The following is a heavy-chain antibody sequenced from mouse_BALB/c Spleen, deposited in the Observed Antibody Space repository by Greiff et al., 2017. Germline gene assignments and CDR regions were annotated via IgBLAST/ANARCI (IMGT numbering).Heavy chain of an antibody. CDR1: GYTFTDYN. CDR3: ARLYYYGSS. CDR2: INPNNGGT. D-gene: IGHD1-1*01. Sequence: EVQLVESGPELVKPGASVKIPCKASGYTFTDYNMDWVKQSHGKSLEWIGDINPNNGGTIYNQKFKGKATLTVDKSSSTAYMELRSLTSEDTAVYYCARLYYYGSSWGQGTLVTVSA. J-gene: IGHJ3*01. V-gene: IGHV1-18*01.